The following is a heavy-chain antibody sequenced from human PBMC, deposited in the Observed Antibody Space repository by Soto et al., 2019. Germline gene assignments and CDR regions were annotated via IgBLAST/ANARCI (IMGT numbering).Heavy chain of an antibody. J-gene: IGHJ6*03. CDR3: ARDGSSGWTLYYYYYYMDV. CDR2: IVVGSGNT. Sequence: SVKVSCKASGFTFTSSAMQCVRQDRGQRLEWIGRIVVGSGNTNYAQKFQERVTMTRDTSTSTVYTELSSLRSEDTAVYYCARDGSSGWTLYYYYYYMDVWGKGTTVTVSS. V-gene: IGHV1-58*02. D-gene: IGHD6-19*01. CDR1: GFTFTSSA.